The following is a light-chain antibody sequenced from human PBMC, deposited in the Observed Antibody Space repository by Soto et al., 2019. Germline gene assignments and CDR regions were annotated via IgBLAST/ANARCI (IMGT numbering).Light chain of an antibody. CDR2: GVS. V-gene: IGKV3D-20*02. CDR1: QTGSNSY. Sequence: IVLTQSPGTLSLSPGERATLSCRASQTGSNSYLAWYQQKSGQAPRLLIYGVSTRATGIPDRFSGSGSGTEFALTISRLEPEDFAVYICQQRSNWPPWTFGQGTKVDIK. CDR3: QQRSNWPPWT. J-gene: IGKJ1*01.